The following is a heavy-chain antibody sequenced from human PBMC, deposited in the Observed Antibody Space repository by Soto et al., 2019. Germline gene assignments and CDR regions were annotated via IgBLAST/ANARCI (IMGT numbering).Heavy chain of an antibody. D-gene: IGHD3-9*01. J-gene: IGHJ5*02. V-gene: IGHV1-18*04. Sequence: QVQLVQSGAEVKKPGASVKVSCKASGYTFTSYGISWVRQAPGQGLEWMGWISAYNGNTNYAQKLQGRVTMTTDTSTSTAYLELRSVRSDDTALYYCAREGVTDYDILTGPNNWFDPWGQGTLVTFSS. CDR3: AREGVTDYDILTGPNNWFDP. CDR2: ISAYNGNT. CDR1: GYTFTSYG.